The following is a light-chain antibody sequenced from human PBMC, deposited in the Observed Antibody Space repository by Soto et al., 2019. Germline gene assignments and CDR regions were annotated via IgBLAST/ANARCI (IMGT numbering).Light chain of an antibody. CDR3: QTWGTGIHVV. Sequence: QLVLTQSPSASASLGASVKLTCTPNSGHSSYAIAWHQQQPEKGPRYLMKLNSDGSHSKGDGIPDRFSGSSSGAERYLTISSLQAEDEAEYYCQTWGTGIHVVFGGGTKLTVL. CDR2: LNSDGSH. CDR1: SGHSSYA. J-gene: IGLJ2*01. V-gene: IGLV4-69*01.